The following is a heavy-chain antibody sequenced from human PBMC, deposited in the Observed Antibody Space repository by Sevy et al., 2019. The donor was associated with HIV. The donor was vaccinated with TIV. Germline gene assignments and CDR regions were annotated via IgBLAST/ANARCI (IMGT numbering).Heavy chain of an antibody. V-gene: IGHV3-30-3*01. CDR1: GLTFSSYA. CDR2: ISYDGSKK. Sequence: GGSLRLSCAASGLTFSSYAIHWVRQAPGKGLEWVAMISYDGSKKYYVDSVKGRFTISRDNPKTTLYLQMNSLTAEDTAVYYCARDQHDYAGNVRTGWFDPWGQGTLVTVSS. D-gene: IGHD4-17*01. CDR3: ARDQHDYAGNVRTGWFDP. J-gene: IGHJ5*02.